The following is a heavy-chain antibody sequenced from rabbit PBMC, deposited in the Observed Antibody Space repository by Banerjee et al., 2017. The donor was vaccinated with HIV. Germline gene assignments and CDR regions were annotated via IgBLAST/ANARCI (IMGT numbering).Heavy chain of an antibody. CDR3: ARNYVNAFDP. CDR2: IDTNDGDT. Sequence: QEQLVESGGGLVQPGGSLKLSCTASGFSFSNKAVMCWVRQAPGKGLEWIACIDTNDGDTDYANWPKGRFTISKTSSTTVTLQMTSLTAADTATYFCARNYVNAFDPWGQGTLVTVS. V-gene: IGHV1S45*01. CDR1: GFSFSNKAV. J-gene: IGHJ2*01. D-gene: IGHD1-1*01.